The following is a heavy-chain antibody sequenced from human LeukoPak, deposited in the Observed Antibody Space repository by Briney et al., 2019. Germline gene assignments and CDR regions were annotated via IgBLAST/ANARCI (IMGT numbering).Heavy chain of an antibody. J-gene: IGHJ5*02. Sequence: SETLSLTCTVSGGSIRTTTYNWGWIRQPPGKGLEWIGIIHYIGTTYFSPSLKSRVTISVDTSKNQFSLKLISVTAADTAVYYCARSPQGTATTANWLDPWAREPWSPSPQ. CDR2: IHYIGTT. CDR3: ARSPQGTATTANWLDP. D-gene: IGHD4-17*01. CDR1: GGSIRTTTYN. V-gene: IGHV4-39*07.